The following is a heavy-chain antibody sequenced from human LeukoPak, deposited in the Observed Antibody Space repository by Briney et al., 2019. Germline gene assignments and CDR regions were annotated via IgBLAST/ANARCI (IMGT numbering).Heavy chain of an antibody. V-gene: IGHV3-7*01. CDR3: ARDKVAATYDY. CDR2: IKQDGSEK. J-gene: IGHJ4*02. CDR1: GFTFSSYW. D-gene: IGHD2-15*01. Sequence: PGGYLRRYCAASGFTFSSYWMSWVRQAPGKGLEWVANIKQDGSEKYYVDSVKGRFTISRDNAKNSLYLQMNSLRAEDTAVYYCARDKVAATYDYWGQGTLVTVSS.